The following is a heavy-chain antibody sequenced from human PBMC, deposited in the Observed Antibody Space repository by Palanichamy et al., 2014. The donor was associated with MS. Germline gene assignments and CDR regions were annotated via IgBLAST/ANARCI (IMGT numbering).Heavy chain of an antibody. CDR1: GGSISTYY. CDR2: IYYTGST. CDR3: ARGGDRYCINGFCHSWFDP. J-gene: IGHJ5*02. D-gene: IGHD2-8*01. Sequence: HVQLQDRGPGLVKPSETLSLTCTVSGGSISTYYWSWIRQPPGKGLEWVGYIYYTGSTNYNPSLKSRVTISVDTSKNQFSLKLNSVTAADTAVYYCARGGDRYCINGFCHSWFDPWGQGTLVTVSS. V-gene: IGHV4-59*01.